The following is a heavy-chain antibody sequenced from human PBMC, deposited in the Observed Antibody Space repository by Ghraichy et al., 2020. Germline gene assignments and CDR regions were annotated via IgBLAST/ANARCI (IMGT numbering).Heavy chain of an antibody. V-gene: IGHV4-59*01. J-gene: IGHJ2*01. CDR1: GGSISSYY. CDR2: IYYSGST. CDR3: ARTLPGIAVAGYWYFDL. Sequence: ETLSLTCTVSGGSISSYYWSWIRQPPGKGLEWIGYIYYSGSTNYNPSLKSRVTISVDTSKNQFSLKLSSVTAADTAVYYCARTLPGIAVAGYWYFDLWGRGTLVTVSS. D-gene: IGHD6-19*01.